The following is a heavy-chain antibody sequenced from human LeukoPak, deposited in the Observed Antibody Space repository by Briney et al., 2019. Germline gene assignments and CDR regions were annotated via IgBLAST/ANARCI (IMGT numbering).Heavy chain of an antibody. V-gene: IGHV3-21*01. CDR1: GFTFSSYS. D-gene: IGHD5-24*01. CDR2: ISSSSSYI. J-gene: IGHJ5*02. Sequence: TGGSLRLSCAASGFTFSSYSMNWVRQAPGKGLEWVSSISSSSSYIYYADSVKGRFTISRDNAKNSLYLQMNSLRAEDTAVYYCARDRSMATPDWFDPWGQGTLVTVSS. CDR3: ARDRSMATPDWFDP.